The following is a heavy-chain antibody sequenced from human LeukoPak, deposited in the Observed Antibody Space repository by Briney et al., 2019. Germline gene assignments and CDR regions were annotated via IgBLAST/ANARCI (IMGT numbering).Heavy chain of an antibody. Sequence: ASVKVSFKASGYTFTAYYMHWVRQAPGQGLEWMGWINPNSGGTNYAQKSQGRVTMTRDTSISTAYMELSRLRSDDTAVYYCARDRVVVPAAFDYWGQGTLVTVSS. J-gene: IGHJ4*02. CDR2: INPNSGGT. CDR3: ARDRVVVPAAFDY. CDR1: GYTFTAYY. V-gene: IGHV1-2*02. D-gene: IGHD2-2*01.